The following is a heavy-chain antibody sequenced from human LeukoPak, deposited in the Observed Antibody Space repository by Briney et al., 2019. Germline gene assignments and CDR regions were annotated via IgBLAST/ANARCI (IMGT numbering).Heavy chain of an antibody. D-gene: IGHD5-18*01. CDR3: VSPRGFSYGYFDY. CDR2: IYYSKNT. Sequence: SETLSLTCAVSGGSISSSSAYWGWIRQPPGKGLEWIGSIYYSKNTYYNPSLKSRVTISADTSKNQFSLTLGSVSATDTAVYYCVSPRGFSYGYFDYWGQGTLVTVSS. V-gene: IGHV4-39*01. CDR1: GGSISSSSAY. J-gene: IGHJ4*02.